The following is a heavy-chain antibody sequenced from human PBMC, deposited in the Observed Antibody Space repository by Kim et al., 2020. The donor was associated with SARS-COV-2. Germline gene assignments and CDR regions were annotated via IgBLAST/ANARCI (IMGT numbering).Heavy chain of an antibody. Sequence: ASVKVSCKASGYTFTSYYMHWVRQAPGQGLEWMGIINPSGGSRSYAQKFQGRVTMTRDTSTSTVYMELSSLRSEDTAVYYCARDFWSGYRSGVPKTRPFNWFDPWGQGTLVTVSS. D-gene: IGHD3-3*01. CDR2: INPSGGSR. CDR1: GYTFTSYY. V-gene: IGHV1-46*01. J-gene: IGHJ5*02. CDR3: ARDFWSGYRSGVPKTRPFNWFDP.